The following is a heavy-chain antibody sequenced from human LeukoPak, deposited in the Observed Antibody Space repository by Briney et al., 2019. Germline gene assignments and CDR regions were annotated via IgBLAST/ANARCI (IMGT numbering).Heavy chain of an antibody. J-gene: IGHJ4*02. V-gene: IGHV3-21*01. CDR3: ASYYYDSSGHDY. CDR2: ISSSSYI. Sequence: SGGSLRLSCAASGFTFSSYSMNWVRQAPGKGLEWVSSISSSSYIYYADSVKGRFTISRDNAKNSLYLQMNSLRAEDTAVYYCASYYYDSSGHDYWGQGTLVTVSS. D-gene: IGHD3-22*01. CDR1: GFTFSSYS.